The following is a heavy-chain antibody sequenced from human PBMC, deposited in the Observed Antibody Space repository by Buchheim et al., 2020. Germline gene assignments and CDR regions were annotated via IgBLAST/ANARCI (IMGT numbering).Heavy chain of an antibody. J-gene: IGHJ4*02. CDR2: ISSSGSHI. Sequence: EVQLVESGGGLVQPGGSLRLPCAASGFTFSSYEMNWVRQAPGKGLEWVSYISSSGSHIYYADSVKGRFTLSSDNAQNSLYLQMNSLRAEDTAVYYCAADCSSTSCSDYWGQGTL. V-gene: IGHV3-48*03. CDR3: AADCSSTSCSDY. D-gene: IGHD2-2*01. CDR1: GFTFSSYE.